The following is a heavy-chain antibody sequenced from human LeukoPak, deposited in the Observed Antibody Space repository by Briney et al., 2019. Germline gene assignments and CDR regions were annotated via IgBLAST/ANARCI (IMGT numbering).Heavy chain of an antibody. V-gene: IGHV1-69*04. D-gene: IGHD4-17*01. CDR3: TRHDSDYGDYDPFDY. CDR1: GGTLSNYA. J-gene: IGHJ4*02. CDR2: IIPIFGIA. Sequence: GASVKVSCKASGGTLSNYAISWVRQAPGQGLEWMGRIIPIFGIANYAQKFQGRVTITADKSTSTAYMELSSLRSEDTAVYYCTRHDSDYGDYDPFDYWGQGTLVTVSS.